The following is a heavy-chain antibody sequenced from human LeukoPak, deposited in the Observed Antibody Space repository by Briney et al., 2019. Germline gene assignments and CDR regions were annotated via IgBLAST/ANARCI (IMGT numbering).Heavy chain of an antibody. Sequence: TGGSLRLSCAASGFTFRSYGMHWVRQAPGKGLECVGRSRNKANSYTTEYAASVEGRFTISRDDSKNSMFLHMNSLKTEDTAMYYCATSVVPATPFDYWGQGTLVTVSS. CDR2: SRNKANSYTT. V-gene: IGHV3-72*01. CDR1: GFTFRSYG. D-gene: IGHD2-21*02. CDR3: ATSVVPATPFDY. J-gene: IGHJ4*02.